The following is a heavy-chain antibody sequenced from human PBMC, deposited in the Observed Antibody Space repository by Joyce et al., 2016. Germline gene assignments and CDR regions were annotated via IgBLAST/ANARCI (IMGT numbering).Heavy chain of an antibody. CDR2: INPSGGST. V-gene: IGHV1-46*01. D-gene: IGHD5-18*01. Sequence: QVQLVQSGAEVKKTGASVKVSCKASGYTFTNYYVHWVRQAPGQGLAGMGIINPSGGSTNSAQKVQGRVTMTRDTSTSTVYMELSSLRSEDTAVYYCARDTAMATGYYYYGMDVWGQGTTVTVSS. J-gene: IGHJ6*02. CDR1: GYTFTNYY. CDR3: ARDTAMATGYYYYGMDV.